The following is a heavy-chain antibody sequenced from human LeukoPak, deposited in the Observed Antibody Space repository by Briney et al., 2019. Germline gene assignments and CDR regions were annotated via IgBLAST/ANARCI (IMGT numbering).Heavy chain of an antibody. CDR3: ARDGSSSWYKNRKAFDY. CDR1: GYTFTSYG. J-gene: IGHJ4*02. D-gene: IGHD6-13*01. Sequence: ASVKVSCKASGYTFTSYGISWVRQAPGQGLEWMGWISAYNGNTNYAQKLQGRVTMTTDTSTSTAYMELRSLRSDDTAVYYCARDGSSSWYKNRKAFDYWGQGTLVTVSS. CDR2: ISAYNGNT. V-gene: IGHV1-18*01.